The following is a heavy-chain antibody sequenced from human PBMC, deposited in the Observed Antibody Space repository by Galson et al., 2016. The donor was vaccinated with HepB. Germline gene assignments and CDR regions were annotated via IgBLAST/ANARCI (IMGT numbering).Heavy chain of an antibody. D-gene: IGHD2-21*02. CDR1: GGSVRSGNYY. CDR2: MHYSGSI. V-gene: IGHV4-61*01. Sequence: SETLSLTCTVSGGSVRSGNYYWSWIRQPPGKGLEWIGYMHYSGSINYNPSLKSRIPIPIDTSKNQFSLTLSSVTAADTAIYYCARVRGYDVVVTGNRLNWYFDLWGRGTLITVSS. J-gene: IGHJ2*01. CDR3: ARVRGYDVVVTGNRLNWYFDL.